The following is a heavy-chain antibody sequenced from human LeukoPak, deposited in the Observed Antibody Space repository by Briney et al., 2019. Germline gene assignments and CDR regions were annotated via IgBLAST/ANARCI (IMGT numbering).Heavy chain of an antibody. CDR1: GGTFSSYA. J-gene: IGHJ4*02. V-gene: IGHV1-69*13. CDR3: ARSQTIFGVVLDY. CDR2: IIPIFGTA. Sequence: ASVKVSCKASGGTFSSYAISWVRQAPGQGLEWMGGIIPIFGTANYAQKFHGRVTITADESTSTAYMELSSLRSEDAAVYYCARSQTIFGVVLDYWGQGPLVTVSS. D-gene: IGHD3-3*01.